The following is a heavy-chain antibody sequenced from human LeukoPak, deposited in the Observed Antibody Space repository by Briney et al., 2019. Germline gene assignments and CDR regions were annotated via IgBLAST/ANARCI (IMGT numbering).Heavy chain of an antibody. CDR3: ARDFGGNWSIDY. CDR1: GHTFTNYH. Sequence: ASVKVSCKASGHTFTNYHLHWVRQAPGQGLEWMGIINPNSGSTRYTQEFQGRVTMTRDTSTSTVYMELSSLRSEDTAVYYCARDFGGNWSIDYWGQGTLVTVSS. D-gene: IGHD3-16*01. J-gene: IGHJ4*02. CDR2: INPNSGST. V-gene: IGHV1-46*01.